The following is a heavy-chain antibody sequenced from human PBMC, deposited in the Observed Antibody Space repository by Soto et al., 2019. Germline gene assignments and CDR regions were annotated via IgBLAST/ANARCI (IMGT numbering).Heavy chain of an antibody. V-gene: IGHV4-61*01. CDR2: IYYSGLT. Sequence: PSETLSLTCTVSGGSVSSGRYYWSWIRQPPGKGLEWIGDIYYSGLTNYNPSLKSRVAISIDTSKNQFSLNLSSVTAGDTGVCYCVRTATTLRRFDSWGQGTLVTVSS. CDR1: GGSVSSGRYY. J-gene: IGHJ5*01. CDR3: VRTATTLRRFDS. D-gene: IGHD2-21*02.